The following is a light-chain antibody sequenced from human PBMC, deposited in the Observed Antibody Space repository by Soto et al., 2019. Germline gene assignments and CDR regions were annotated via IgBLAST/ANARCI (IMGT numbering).Light chain of an antibody. J-gene: IGKJ3*01. V-gene: IGKV1-39*01. CDR3: QQSYSTIT. Sequence: DIQMTQYPSSLSASVGDRVTITCRASKSISSYLNWYQQKPGKAPKLLIYAASSLQSGVPSRFSGSGSGTDFTLTISSLQPEDFATYYCQQSYSTITFGPGTKVDIK. CDR2: AAS. CDR1: KSISSY.